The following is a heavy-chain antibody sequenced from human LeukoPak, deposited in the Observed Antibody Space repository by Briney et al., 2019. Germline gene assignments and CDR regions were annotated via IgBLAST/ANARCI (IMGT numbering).Heavy chain of an antibody. J-gene: IGHJ3*02. D-gene: IGHD2-21*01. CDR3: ARDLIHSRVDAFDI. Sequence: PSETLSLTCTVSGYSISSGYYWSWIRQPAGKGLEWIGRIYTSGSTNYNPSLKSRVTMSVDTSKNQFSLKLSSVTAADTAVYYCARDLIHSRVDAFDIWGQGTMVTVSS. CDR1: GYSISSGYY. CDR2: IYTSGST. V-gene: IGHV4-4*07.